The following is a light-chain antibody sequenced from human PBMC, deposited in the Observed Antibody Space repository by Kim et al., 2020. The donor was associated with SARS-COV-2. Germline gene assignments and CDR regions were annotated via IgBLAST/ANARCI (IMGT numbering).Light chain of an antibody. J-gene: IGLJ1*01. CDR1: KLGDKY. CDR2: EDN. V-gene: IGLV3-1*01. CDR3: QAWDSSTLYV. Sequence: SYELTQPPSVSVSPGQTARITCSGDKLGDKYTCWYQQKPGQSPLLVMYEDNKRPSGIPERFSGSNSGNTATLTISGTQAVDEADYYCQAWDSSTLYVFGT.